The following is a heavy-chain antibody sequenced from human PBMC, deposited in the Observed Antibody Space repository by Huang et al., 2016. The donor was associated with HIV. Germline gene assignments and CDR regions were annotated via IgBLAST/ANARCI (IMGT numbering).Heavy chain of an antibody. Sequence: QVHLVESGGGVVQPGRSLRLSCAASGFTFSSHALHWVRQTPGKGLEWVAVISYAGRNKYYADPVKGRFTISRDNSKNTLYLEMNNLRVEDTATYYCTRGCRLSDRCSGWYSAHLDYWGQGTLVTVSS. D-gene: IGHD6-19*01. CDR2: ISYAGRNK. CDR3: TRGCRLSDRCSGWYSAHLDY. J-gene: IGHJ4*02. V-gene: IGHV3-30*04. CDR1: GFTFSSHA.